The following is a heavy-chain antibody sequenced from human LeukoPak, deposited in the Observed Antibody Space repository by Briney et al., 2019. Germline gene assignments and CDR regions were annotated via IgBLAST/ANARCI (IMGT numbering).Heavy chain of an antibody. V-gene: IGHV3-64*01. Sequence: PGGSLRLSCAASGFTFSSYAMHWVRQAPGKGLEYVSAISSNGGSTYYANSVKGRFTISRDNSKNTLYLQMGSLRAEDMAVYYCARGTVEMATILHYWGQGTLVTVSS. CDR2: ISSNGGST. CDR3: ARGTVEMATILHY. D-gene: IGHD5-24*01. J-gene: IGHJ4*02. CDR1: GFTFSSYA.